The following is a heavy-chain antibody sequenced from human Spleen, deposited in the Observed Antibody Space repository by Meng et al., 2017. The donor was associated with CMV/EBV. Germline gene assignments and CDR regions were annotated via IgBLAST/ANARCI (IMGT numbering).Heavy chain of an antibody. CDR2: IKDDGIDK. CDR1: GFIFRNYW. V-gene: IGHV3-7*01. D-gene: IGHD3-22*01. Sequence: GESLKISCAASGFIFRNYWMSWIRQAPGKGLEWVANIKDDGIDKYSVDSVRDRFTISRDNAMSALYLQRNSLRAEDTAVYYCARQIPFGYYDKSGYYSPIDYWGQGTLVTVSS. CDR3: ARQIPFGYYDKSGYYSPIDY. J-gene: IGHJ4*02.